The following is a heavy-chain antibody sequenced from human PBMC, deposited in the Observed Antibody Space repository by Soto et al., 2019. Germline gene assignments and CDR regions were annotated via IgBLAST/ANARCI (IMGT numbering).Heavy chain of an antibody. CDR2: ISAYNGHT. D-gene: IGHD6-19*01. CDR1: GYTFTSYA. Sequence: ASVKVSCKASGYTFTSYAMHWVRQAPGQRLEWMGWISAYNGHTNNAQKIQGRVTITADESTSTAYMELSSLRSEDTAVYYCASPPNGSSGYYYGMDVWGQGTTVTVSS. CDR3: ASPPNGSSGYYYGMDV. V-gene: IGHV1-3*01. J-gene: IGHJ6*02.